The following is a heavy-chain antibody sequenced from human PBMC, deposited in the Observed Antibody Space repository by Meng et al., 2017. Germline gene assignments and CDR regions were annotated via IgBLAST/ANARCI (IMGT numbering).Heavy chain of an antibody. J-gene: IGHJ6*02. D-gene: IGHD3-10*01. CDR2: IYTSGST. V-gene: IGHV4-4*07. CDR1: GGPISSYY. CDR3: ARDERGKTVYGSGSYYKGGRGDYYYGVDV. Sequence: SETLSLTCTVSGGPISSYYWSWIRQPAGKGLEWIGRIYTSGSTNYNPSLKSRVTMSEDTPKNQFSLKLSSVTAADTAVYYCARDERGKTVYGSGSYYKGGRGDYYYGVDVWGQGTTVTVSS.